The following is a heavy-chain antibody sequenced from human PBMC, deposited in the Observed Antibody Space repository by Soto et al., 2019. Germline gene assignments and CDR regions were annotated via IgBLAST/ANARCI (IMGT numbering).Heavy chain of an antibody. CDR1: GGTFSSYT. J-gene: IGHJ4*02. Sequence: QVQLVQSGAEVKKPGSSVKVSCKASGGTFSSYTISWVRHAPGQGLEWMGRIIPILGIANYAQKFQGRVTITADKSTSTAYLELSSLRSEDTAVYYCARCRDYGETWDYWGQGTLVTVSS. CDR2: IIPILGIA. D-gene: IGHD4-17*01. V-gene: IGHV1-69*02. CDR3: ARCRDYGETWDY.